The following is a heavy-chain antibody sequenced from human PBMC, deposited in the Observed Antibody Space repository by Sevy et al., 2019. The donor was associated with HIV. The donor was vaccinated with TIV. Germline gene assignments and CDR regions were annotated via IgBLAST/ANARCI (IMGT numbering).Heavy chain of an antibody. D-gene: IGHD3-3*01. V-gene: IGHV4-4*07. CDR2: IYDSGSA. CDR1: GDSISNYY. CDR3: ARDLVTIFGVTIDYYFDY. Sequence: SETLSLTCTVSGDSISNYYWSWIRQPAGKGLEWIGRIYDSGSATYNPSLESRVTMSADTTKNQLSLKLNSVTAADTAVYYCARDLVTIFGVTIDYYFDYWGQGTLVTVSS. J-gene: IGHJ4*02.